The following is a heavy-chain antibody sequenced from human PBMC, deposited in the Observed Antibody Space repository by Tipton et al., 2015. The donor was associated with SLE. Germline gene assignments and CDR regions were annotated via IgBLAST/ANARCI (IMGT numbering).Heavy chain of an antibody. CDR2: IWYDGSNK. CDR1: GFTFSSYG. CDR3: ARDSNWGSTYFDY. D-gene: IGHD7-27*01. Sequence: LSLTCAASGFTFSSYGMHWVRQAPGKGLEWVAVIWYDGSNKYYADSVKGRFTISRDNSKNTLYLQMNSLRAEDTAVYYCARDSNWGSTYFDYWGQGTLVTVSS. V-gene: IGHV3-33*01. J-gene: IGHJ4*02.